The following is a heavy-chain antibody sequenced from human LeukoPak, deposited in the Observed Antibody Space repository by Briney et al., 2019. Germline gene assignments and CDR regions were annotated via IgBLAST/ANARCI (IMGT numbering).Heavy chain of an antibody. J-gene: IGHJ3*02. Sequence: SVKVSCKASGGTFSSYAISWVRQAPGQGLEWMGRIIPILGIANYAQKFQGRVTITADKSTSTAYMELSSLRSEDTAVYYCARVRADRDSSGYSLLPGAFDIWGQGTMVTVSS. D-gene: IGHD3-22*01. CDR2: IIPILGIA. CDR3: ARVRADRDSSGYSLLPGAFDI. CDR1: GGTFSSYA. V-gene: IGHV1-69*04.